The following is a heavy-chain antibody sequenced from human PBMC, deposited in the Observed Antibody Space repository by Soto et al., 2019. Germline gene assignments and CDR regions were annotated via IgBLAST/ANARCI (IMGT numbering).Heavy chain of an antibody. CDR2: INYSGST. D-gene: IGHD3-3*01. J-gene: IGHJ4*02. Sequence: SETLSLTCTVSGGSISSRSSYWGWIRQPPGKGLEWIGSINYSGSTYYNPSLKSRITISVDTSKNQFSLKLSSVTAADTAVYFCAKTGFWSDYRVADYWGQGTLVTVSS. CDR3: AKTGFWSDYRVADY. CDR1: GGSISSRSSY. V-gene: IGHV4-39*01.